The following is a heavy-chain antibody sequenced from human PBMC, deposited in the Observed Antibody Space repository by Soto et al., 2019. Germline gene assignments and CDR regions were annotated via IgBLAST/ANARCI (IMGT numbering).Heavy chain of an antibody. CDR3: ARGASGYVFGGGYYPGSPWFAP. D-gene: IGHD3-3*01. CDR2: ISAYNGNT. V-gene: IGHV1-18*01. CDR1: GYTFTSYG. J-gene: IGHJ5*02. Sequence: ASVKVSCKASGYTFTSYGISWVRQAPGQGLEWMGWISAYNGNTNYAQKLQGRVTMTTDTSTSTAYMELRSLRSDDTAVYYCARGASGYVFGGGYYPGSPWFAPGGQEPLAPVS.